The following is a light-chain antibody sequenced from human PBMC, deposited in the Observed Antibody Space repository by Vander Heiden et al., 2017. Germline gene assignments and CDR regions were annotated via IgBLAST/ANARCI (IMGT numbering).Light chain of an antibody. CDR3: SSYAGRNNLV. J-gene: IGLJ3*02. CDR2: EVS. Sequence: QSALTQPPPASGSPGQSDTIYCTGSSSDVGADNYVTTYQQYPGKAPKVMMYEVSKRPARVPDRFSGSKSGSTASLTVCGLQAEDEADYYCSSYAGRNNLVFGGGTKLTVL. CDR1: SSDVGADNY. V-gene: IGLV2-8*01.